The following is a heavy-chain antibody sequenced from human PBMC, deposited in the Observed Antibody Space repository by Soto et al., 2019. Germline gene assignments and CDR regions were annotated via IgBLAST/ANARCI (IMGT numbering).Heavy chain of an antibody. CDR2: IYYSGST. CDR1: GGSISSSSYY. Sequence: LVNPTQTLRLTGTVSGGSISSSSYYWGWIRQPPGKGLEWIGSIYYSGSTFYNPSLKSRVTISVDTSKNQFSLKLSSVTAADTAVYYCARYGGGEPATDPAPFAYWGQGTLVTVSS. J-gene: IGHJ4*01. D-gene: IGHD2-15*01. V-gene: IGHV4-39*01. CDR3: ARYGGGEPATDPAPFAY.